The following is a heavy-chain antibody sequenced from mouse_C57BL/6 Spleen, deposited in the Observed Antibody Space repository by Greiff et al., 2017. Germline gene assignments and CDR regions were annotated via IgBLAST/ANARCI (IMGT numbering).Heavy chain of an antibody. Sequence: VQLQQSGAELVKPGASVKISCKASGYAFRSYWMNWVKQRPGKGLEWIGQIYPGDGDTNYNGKFKGKATLTADKSSSTAYMQLSSLTSEDSAVYFCASEGTAQAWFAYWGQGTLVTVSA. CDR2: IYPGDGDT. CDR3: ASEGTAQAWFAY. CDR1: GYAFRSYW. J-gene: IGHJ3*01. V-gene: IGHV1-80*01. D-gene: IGHD3-2*02.